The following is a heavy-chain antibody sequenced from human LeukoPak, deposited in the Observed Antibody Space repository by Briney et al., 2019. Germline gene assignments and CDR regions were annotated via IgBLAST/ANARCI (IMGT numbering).Heavy chain of an antibody. Sequence: PGGSLRLSCAASGFTFSTHAMSWVRQAPGKGLEWVSTIGGSGSSTYYADSVKGRFTISRDNSKNTLFLQMNSLRAEDRALYYCAKMRGYCSGGSCYSWYFAYWGQGTLVTVSS. CDR3: AKMRGYCSGGSCYSWYFAY. V-gene: IGHV3-23*01. CDR1: GFTFSTHA. D-gene: IGHD2-15*01. CDR2: IGGSGSST. J-gene: IGHJ4*02.